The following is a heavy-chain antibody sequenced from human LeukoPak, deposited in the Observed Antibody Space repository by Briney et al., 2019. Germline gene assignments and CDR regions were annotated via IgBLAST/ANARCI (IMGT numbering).Heavy chain of an antibody. CDR2: ISAYNGNT. V-gene: IGHV1-18*01. CDR3: ARGSGYYYYFDY. J-gene: IGHJ4*02. CDR1: GYTFTSYG. D-gene: IGHD3-22*01. Sequence: GSVKVSCKASGYTFTSYGISWVRQAPGQGLEWMGWISAYNGNTNYAQDLQGRVTMTTDTSTSTAYMELSSLRSEDTAVYYCARGSGYYYYFDYWGQGTLVTVSS.